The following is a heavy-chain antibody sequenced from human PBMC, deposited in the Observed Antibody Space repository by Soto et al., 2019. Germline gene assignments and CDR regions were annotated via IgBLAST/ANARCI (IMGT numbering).Heavy chain of an antibody. CDR3: ARSGKGYYYYYMDV. D-gene: IGHD6-25*01. J-gene: IGHJ6*03. V-gene: IGHV4-59*01. CDR1: GGSISSYY. CDR2: IYYSGST. Sequence: SETLSLTCTVSGGSISSYYWSWIRQPPGKGLEWIGYIYYSGSTNYNPSLKSRVTISVDTSKNQFSLKLSSVTAADTAVYYCARSGKGYYYYYMDVWGKGTTVTV.